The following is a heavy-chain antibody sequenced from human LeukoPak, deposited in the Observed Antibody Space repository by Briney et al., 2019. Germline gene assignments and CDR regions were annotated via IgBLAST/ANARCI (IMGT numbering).Heavy chain of an antibody. Sequence: GSSVPVSCKACVYTFTGYYMHWVGQAPGQGLEWMGRVYPNSGGTNYAQKFQGRVTMTRDTSLSTAYMELSRLRSDGTAVYYCARAPPYCSGGSCYHLDYWGQGTLVPVSS. J-gene: IGHJ4*02. D-gene: IGHD2-15*01. CDR3: ARAPPYCSGGSCYHLDY. V-gene: IGHV1-2*06. CDR2: VYPNSGGT. CDR1: VYTFTGYY.